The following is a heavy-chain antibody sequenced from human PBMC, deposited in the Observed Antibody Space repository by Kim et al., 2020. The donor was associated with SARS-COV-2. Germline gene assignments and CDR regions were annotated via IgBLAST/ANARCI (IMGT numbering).Heavy chain of an antibody. CDR2: ISNDGTSK. CDR1: GFTFRSYA. D-gene: IGHD3-10*01. V-gene: IGHV3-30-3*01. CDR3: ANVLVWIGESPLDH. J-gene: IGHJ4*02. Sequence: GGSLRLSCAASGFTFRSYAMHWVRQAPGKGLEWVAAISNDGTSKYSADSVKGRFTISRDNSKNTLYLDMDSLRLEDTAVYYCANVLVWIGESPLDHWGQGDRVTVSS.